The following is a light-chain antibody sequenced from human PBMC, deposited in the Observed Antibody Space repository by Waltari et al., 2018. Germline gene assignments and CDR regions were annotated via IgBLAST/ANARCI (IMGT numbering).Light chain of an antibody. J-gene: IGLJ1*01. CDR2: EGS. CDR3: CSYAGGATYV. Sequence: QSALSQPASVSGSPGQSITISCTGSSSDVGSNNFVYWYQQLPGKAPKLMIYEGSKRPSGVSDRFSGSKSGNTASLTISGLQAEDEADYYCCSYAGGATYVFGSGTKVNVL. V-gene: IGLV2-23*01. CDR1: SSDVGSNNF.